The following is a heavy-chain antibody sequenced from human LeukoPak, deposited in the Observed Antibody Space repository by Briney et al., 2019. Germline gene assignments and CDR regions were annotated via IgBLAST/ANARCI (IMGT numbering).Heavy chain of an antibody. D-gene: IGHD3-22*01. CDR3: ARLRRNGDSGGFYYYYDY. Sequence: GGSLRLSCAASGFTFTSFSFNWVRQAPGKGLEWVSSINTVATYIYYADSVRGRFTISRDNAKNSVYLQMDSLRAEDTGVYYCARLRRNGDSGGFYYYYDYWGQGTLVTVSS. CDR1: GFTFTSFS. V-gene: IGHV3-21*01. CDR2: INTVATYI. J-gene: IGHJ4*02.